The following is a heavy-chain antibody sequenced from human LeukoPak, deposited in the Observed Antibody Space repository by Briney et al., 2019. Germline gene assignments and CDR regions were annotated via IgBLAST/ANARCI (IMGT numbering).Heavy chain of an antibody. D-gene: IGHD3-10*01. V-gene: IGHV5-51*01. CDR3: ARQVGVRGRVSWFDP. J-gene: IGHJ5*02. CDR2: IYPGDSDT. CDR1: GYSFTSYW. Sequence: GESLKISCRGSGYSFTSYWIGRVRQMPGKGLEWMGIIYPGDSDTRYSPSFQGQVTISADKSISTAYLQWSSLKASDTAMYYCARQVGVRGRVSWFDPWGQGTLVTVSS.